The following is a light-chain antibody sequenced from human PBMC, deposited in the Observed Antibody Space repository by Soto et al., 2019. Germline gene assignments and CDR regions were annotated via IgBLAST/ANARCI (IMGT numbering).Light chain of an antibody. CDR1: LSVSSY. J-gene: IGKJ5*01. V-gene: IGKV3-11*01. CDR2: DAS. CDR3: QQRSAWTPLT. Sequence: EMVLTQAPATLYLSPGERATLSCRASLSVSSYLAWYHQKPGQAPRLLIYDASNRAAGIPARFSGSGSETDVTLTISNLEPEDFAVYYCQQRSAWTPLTFGQGTRREI.